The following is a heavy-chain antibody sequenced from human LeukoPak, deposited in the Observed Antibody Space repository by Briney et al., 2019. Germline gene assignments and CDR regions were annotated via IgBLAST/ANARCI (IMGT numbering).Heavy chain of an antibody. D-gene: IGHD4-17*01. CDR3: ASLYGDYVGSDY. Sequence: VASVKVSCKASGYSFTVYYMHWVRQAPGQGIEWMGWINPNSGGTNYAQKFLGRVTMTRDTSISTAYMELSRLRSDDTAVYYCASLYGDYVGSDYWGQGTLVTVPS. V-gene: IGHV1-2*02. CDR1: GYSFTVYY. CDR2: INPNSGGT. J-gene: IGHJ4*02.